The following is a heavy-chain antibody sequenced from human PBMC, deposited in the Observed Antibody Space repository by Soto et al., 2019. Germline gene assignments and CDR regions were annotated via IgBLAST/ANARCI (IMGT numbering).Heavy chain of an antibody. CDR2: IYSGGST. V-gene: IGHV3-66*01. J-gene: IGHJ4*02. CDR3: ARGYSSGYSDY. Sequence: EVQLVESGGGLVQPGGSMRLSCAASGFTVSSNYMSWVRQAPGKGLEWVSVIYSGGSTYYEDSVKGRFTIYRDNCKNPVYLIMSSLRAEDTAVYYCARGYSSGYSDYWGQGTLVPVSS. D-gene: IGHD3-22*01. CDR1: GFTVSSNY.